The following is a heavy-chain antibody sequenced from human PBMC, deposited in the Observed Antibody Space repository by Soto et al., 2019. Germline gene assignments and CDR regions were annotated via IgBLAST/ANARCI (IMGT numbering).Heavy chain of an antibody. J-gene: IGHJ6*02. V-gene: IGHV4-30-4*01. CDR3: ARASGIDYGDYGYYYYGMDV. Sequence: SETLSLTCTVSGGSISSGDYYWSWIRQPPGKGLEWIGYIYYSGSTYYNPSLKSRVTISVDTSKNQFSLKLSSVTAADTAVYYCARASGIDYGDYGYYYYGMDVWGQGTTVTVS. CDR2: IYYSGST. CDR1: GGSISSGDYY. D-gene: IGHD4-17*01.